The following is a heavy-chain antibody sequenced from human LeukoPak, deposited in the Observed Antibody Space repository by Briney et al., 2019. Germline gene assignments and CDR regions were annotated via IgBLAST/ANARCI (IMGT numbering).Heavy chain of an antibody. Sequence: SETLSLTCTGSGGSISGFCWSWIRQPAGKGLEWIGRICISESTNYNPSLESRVTMSEDTSQNQFSLRLTSVTAADTAVYYCARIRRDSGDWYADDYWGQGTLVTVSS. CDR2: ICISEST. CDR1: GGSISGFC. CDR3: ARIRRDSGDWYADDY. D-gene: IGHD6-19*01. J-gene: IGHJ4*02. V-gene: IGHV4-4*07.